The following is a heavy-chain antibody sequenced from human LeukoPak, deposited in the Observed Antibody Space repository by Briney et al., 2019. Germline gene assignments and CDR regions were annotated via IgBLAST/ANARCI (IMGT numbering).Heavy chain of an antibody. CDR3: ARARRIADNWFDP. D-gene: IGHD6-13*01. CDR1: GFTFSSYW. CDR2: INSDGSST. V-gene: IGHV3-74*01. J-gene: IGHJ5*02. Sequence: GGTLRLSCAASGFTFSSYWMHWVRQAPGKGLVWVSRINSDGSSTSYADSVKGRFTISRDNAKNTLYLQMNSLRAEDTAVYYCARARRIADNWFDPWGQGTLVTVSS.